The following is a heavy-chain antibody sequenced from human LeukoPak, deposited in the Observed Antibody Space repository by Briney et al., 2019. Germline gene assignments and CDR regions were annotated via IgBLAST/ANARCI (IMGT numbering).Heavy chain of an antibody. CDR1: GDSISSSSYY. CDR3: ARRENSSGPPDY. J-gene: IGHJ4*02. D-gene: IGHD6-19*01. V-gene: IGHV4-39*07. CDR2: IYYSGST. Sequence: SETLSLTCTVSGDSISSSSYYWGWIRQPPGKGLEWIGSIYYSGSTYYNPSLKSRVTISVDTSKNQFSLKLSSVTAADTAVYYCARRENSSGPPDYWGQGTLVTVSS.